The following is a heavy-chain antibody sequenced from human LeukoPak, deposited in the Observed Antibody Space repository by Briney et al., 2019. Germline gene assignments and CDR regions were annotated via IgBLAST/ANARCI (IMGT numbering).Heavy chain of an antibody. Sequence: GGSLRLSCAASGFSVSRNYMSWVRQAPGKGLEWISVIYSGGNTYYAGSVKGRFTISRDTSRNILFLQMNSLRDEDTALYYCERGNLWDAAAGGDTWFDSWGQGILVTVSS. CDR3: ERGNLWDAAAGGDTWFDS. CDR2: IYSGGNT. D-gene: IGHD2-2*01. J-gene: IGHJ5*01. V-gene: IGHV3-53*01. CDR1: GFSVSRNY.